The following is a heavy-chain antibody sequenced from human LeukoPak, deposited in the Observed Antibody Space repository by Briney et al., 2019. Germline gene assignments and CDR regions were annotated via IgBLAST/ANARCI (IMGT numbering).Heavy chain of an antibody. CDR3: ARGYNKWYARYFDY. CDR1: GGSINNYY. D-gene: IGHD1-14*01. J-gene: IGHJ4*02. CDR2: INHSGST. Sequence: SETLSLTCTISGGSINNYYWSWIRQPPGKGLEWIGEINHSGSTNYNPSLKSRVTISVDTSKNQFSLKLSSVTAADTAVYYCARGYNKWYARYFDYWGQGTLVTVSS. V-gene: IGHV4-34*01.